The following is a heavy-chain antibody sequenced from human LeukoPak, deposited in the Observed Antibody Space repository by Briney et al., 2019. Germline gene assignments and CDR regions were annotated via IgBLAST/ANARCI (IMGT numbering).Heavy chain of an antibody. D-gene: IGHD1-26*01. CDR1: GGSISSSN. V-gene: IGHV3-23*01. CDR3: AKDIVGATDY. J-gene: IGHJ4*02. CDR2: ISGSGGST. Sequence: PSGTLSLTCAVSGGSISSSNWWSWVRQAPGKGLEWVSAISGSGGSTYYADSVKGRFTISRDNSKNTLYLQMNSLRAEDTAVYYCAKDIVGATDYWGQGTLVTVSS.